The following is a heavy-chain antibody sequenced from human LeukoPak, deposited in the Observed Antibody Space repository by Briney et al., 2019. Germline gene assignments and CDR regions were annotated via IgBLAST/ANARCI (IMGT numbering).Heavy chain of an antibody. J-gene: IGHJ4*02. CDR3: ARGRYYYDSSGYKY. CDR2: IWYDGSNK. V-gene: IGHV3-33*01. Sequence: PGRSLRLSCAASGFTFSSYGMHWVRQAPGKGLEWVAVIWYDGSNKYYADSVKGRFTISRDNSKNTLYLQMNSLRAEGTAVYYCARGRYYYDSSGYKYWGQGTLVTVSS. CDR1: GFTFSSYG. D-gene: IGHD3-22*01.